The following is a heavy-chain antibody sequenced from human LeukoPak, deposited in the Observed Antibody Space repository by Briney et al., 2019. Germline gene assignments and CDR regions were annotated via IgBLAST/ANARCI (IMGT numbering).Heavy chain of an antibody. J-gene: IGHJ4*02. Sequence: HPGRSLRLSCAASGFTFSSYGMSWVRQAPGKGLEWVSAISGSGGSTYYADSVKGRFTISRDNSKNTLYLQMNSLRAEDTAVYYCAKVGIEGATNPFDYWGQGTLVTVSS. V-gene: IGHV3-23*01. CDR2: ISGSGGST. CDR3: AKVGIEGATNPFDY. D-gene: IGHD1-26*01. CDR1: GFTFSSYG.